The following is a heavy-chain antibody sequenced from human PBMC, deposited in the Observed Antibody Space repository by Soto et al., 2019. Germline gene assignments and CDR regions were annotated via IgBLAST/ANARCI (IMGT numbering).Heavy chain of an antibody. CDR2: ITGVFGTT. CDR3: ARGPSYYETTCDH. D-gene: IGHD3-22*01. J-gene: IGHJ4*02. V-gene: IGHV1-69*06. CDR1: GGIFNSFA. Sequence: QEQLVQSGAEMKKPGSSVKVSCKASGGIFNSFAISWVRQAPGQGLEWMGTITGVFGTTTYAPKFQGRVSITAVKSTPIVYMELSSLRSEDTAVYYCARGPSYYETTCDHWGQGTLVTVSS.